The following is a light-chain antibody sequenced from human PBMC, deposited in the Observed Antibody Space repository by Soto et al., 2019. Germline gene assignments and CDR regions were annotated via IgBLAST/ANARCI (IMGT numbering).Light chain of an antibody. CDR2: EGS. Sequence: QSALTQPASVSGSPGQSITISCTGTSSDVGSYNLVSWYQQHPGKAPKLMIYEGSKRPSGVSNRFSVSKSGNTASLTISGLQAEDEAHYYCSSYAGSSTYVFGTGTKLTVL. J-gene: IGLJ1*01. V-gene: IGLV2-23*01. CDR3: SSYAGSSTYV. CDR1: SSDVGSYNL.